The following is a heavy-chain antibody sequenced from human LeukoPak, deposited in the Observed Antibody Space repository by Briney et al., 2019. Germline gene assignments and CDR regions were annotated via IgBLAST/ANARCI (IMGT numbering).Heavy chain of an antibody. CDR3: ARQGRLDAYYYDSSGGPMAFDP. CDR2: IYYSGST. Sequence: SETLSLTFTVSGGSISSYYWSWIRQPPGKGLEWIGYIYYSGSTNYNPSLKSRVTISVDTSKNQFSLKLSSVTAADTAVYYCARQGRLDAYYYDSSGGPMAFDPWGQGTLVTVSS. D-gene: IGHD3-22*01. V-gene: IGHV4-59*08. J-gene: IGHJ5*02. CDR1: GGSISSYY.